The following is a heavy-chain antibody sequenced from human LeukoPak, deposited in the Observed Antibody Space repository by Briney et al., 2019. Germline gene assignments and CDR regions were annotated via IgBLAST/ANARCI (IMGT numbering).Heavy chain of an antibody. V-gene: IGHV3-21*01. Sequence: GGSLRLSCAASGFTFSSYSMNWVRQAPGKGLEWVSSISSSSSYIYYADSVKGRFTISRDNAKNSLYLQMNSLRAEDTAVYYCARVGGGGVMGGNDAFDIWGQGTMVTVSS. J-gene: IGHJ3*02. CDR2: ISSSSSYI. CDR3: ARVGGGGVMGGNDAFDI. D-gene: IGHD3-16*01. CDR1: GFTFSSYS.